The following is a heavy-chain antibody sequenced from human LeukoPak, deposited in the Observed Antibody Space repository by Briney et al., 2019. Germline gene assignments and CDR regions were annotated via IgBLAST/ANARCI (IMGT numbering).Heavy chain of an antibody. CDR3: ARELGRGTMVRGLYYYGMDV. CDR2: IYSGGST. V-gene: IGHV3-53*04. CDR1: GFTVSSNY. Sequence: GGSLRLSCAASGFTVSSNYMSWVRQAPGKGLEWVSVIYSGGSTYYADSVKGRFTISRHNSKNTLYLQMNSLRAEDTAVYYCARELGRGTMVRGLYYYGMDVWGQGTTVTVSS. D-gene: IGHD3-10*01. J-gene: IGHJ6*02.